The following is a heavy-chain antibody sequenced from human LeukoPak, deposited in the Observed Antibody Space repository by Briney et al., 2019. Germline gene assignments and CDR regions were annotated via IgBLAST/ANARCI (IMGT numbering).Heavy chain of an antibody. CDR2: IAGNGNT. V-gene: IGHV3-23*01. J-gene: IGHJ3*01. CDR1: GFTFSNYA. CDR3: AKCARSGGACYDAFDL. Sequence: GGSLRLSCAASGFTFSNYALTWVRQASGTGLEWVSIIAGNGNTYYADSVKGRFTISRDDSKSTLYLQMNSLRPGDTAVYYCAKCARSGGACYDAFDLWGQGTMVTVSS. D-gene: IGHD2-15*01.